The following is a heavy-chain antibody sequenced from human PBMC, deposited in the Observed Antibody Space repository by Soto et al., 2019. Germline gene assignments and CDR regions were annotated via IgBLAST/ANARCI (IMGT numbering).Heavy chain of an antibody. CDR1: GGSISSGGYS. CDR2: IYHSGST. J-gene: IGHJ5*02. CDR3: ARVGIAARPSNWFDP. D-gene: IGHD6-6*01. Sequence: PSETLSLTCAASGGSISSGGYSWSWIRQPPGKGLEWIGYIYHSGSTYYNPSLKSRVTISVDRSKNQFSLKLSSVTAADTAVYYCARVGIAARPSNWFDPWGQGTLVTSPQ. V-gene: IGHV4-30-2*01.